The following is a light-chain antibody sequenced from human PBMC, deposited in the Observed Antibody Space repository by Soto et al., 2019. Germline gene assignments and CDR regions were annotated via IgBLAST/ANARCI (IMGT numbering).Light chain of an antibody. CDR1: QAINNH. Sequence: DIQMTQSPSSLSASVGDRVTFSCRACQAINNHLAWYQQKPGKVPKLLIYATSTLKSGFPSRFSGSGSETDFTLTIISLQPEDVATYFCQNYNGALWTFGQGTQVEIK. J-gene: IGKJ1*01. CDR3: QNYNGALWT. CDR2: ATS. V-gene: IGKV1-27*01.